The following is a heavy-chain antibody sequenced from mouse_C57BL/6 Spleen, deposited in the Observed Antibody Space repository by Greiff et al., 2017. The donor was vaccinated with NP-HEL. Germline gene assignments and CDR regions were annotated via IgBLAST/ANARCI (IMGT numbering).Heavy chain of an antibody. CDR1: GYTFTDYY. CDR2: INPNNGGT. V-gene: IGHV1-26*01. Sequence: EVQLQQSGPELVKPGASVKISCKASGYTFTDYYMNWVKQSHGKSLEWIGDINPNNGGTSYNQKFKGKATLTVDKSSSTAYMELRSLTSEDSAVYYCARGDYYGSLYYAMDYWGQGTSVTVSS. CDR3: ARGDYYGSLYYAMDY. D-gene: IGHD1-1*01. J-gene: IGHJ4*01.